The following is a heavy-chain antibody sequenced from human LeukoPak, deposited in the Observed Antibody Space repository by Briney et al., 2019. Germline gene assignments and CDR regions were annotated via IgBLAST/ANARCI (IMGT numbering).Heavy chain of an antibody. CDR1: GINFNIAW. CDR2: VKARSEGETT. D-gene: IGHD3-22*01. Sequence: PGGSLRLSCSASGINFNIAWMSWVRQAPGKGLEWVGRVKARSEGETTDYAAPVKGRFTISRDDSKNTLYLQMNSLKTEDAAVYYCTWDSRSAPHWGQGTLVTVSS. J-gene: IGHJ1*01. CDR3: TWDSRSAPH. V-gene: IGHV3-15*01.